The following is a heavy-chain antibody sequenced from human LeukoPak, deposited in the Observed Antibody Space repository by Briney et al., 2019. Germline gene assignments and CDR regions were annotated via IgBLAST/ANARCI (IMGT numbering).Heavy chain of an antibody. Sequence: GSLRLSCTASGFTFSGSAMHWVRQASGKGLEWIGEINHSGSTNYNPSLKSRVTISVDTSKNQFSLKLSSVTAADTAVYYCARERLSSSWYLFVAFDIWGQGTMVTVSS. CDR2: INHSGST. V-gene: IGHV4-34*01. CDR3: ARERLSSSWYLFVAFDI. D-gene: IGHD6-13*01. J-gene: IGHJ3*02. CDR1: GFTFSGSA.